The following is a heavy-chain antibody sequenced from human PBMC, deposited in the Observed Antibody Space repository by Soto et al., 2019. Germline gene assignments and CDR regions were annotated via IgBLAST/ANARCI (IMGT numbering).Heavy chain of an antibody. D-gene: IGHD6-13*01. CDR3: ASSRAAAENNWFDP. Sequence: SVKVSCKASGGTFSSYAISWVRQAPGQGLEWMGGIIPIFGTANYAQKFQGRVTITADESTSTAYMELSSLRSEDTAVYYCASSRAAAENNWFDPWGQGTLVTVSS. V-gene: IGHV1-69*13. J-gene: IGHJ5*02. CDR2: IIPIFGTA. CDR1: GGTFSSYA.